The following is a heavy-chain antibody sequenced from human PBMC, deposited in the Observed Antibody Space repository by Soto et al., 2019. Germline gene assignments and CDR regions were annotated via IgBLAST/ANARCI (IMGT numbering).Heavy chain of an antibody. D-gene: IGHD2-2*01. V-gene: IGHV4-31*03. CDR2: IDYSGST. J-gene: IGHJ4*02. Sequence: SETLSLTCTVSGGSVRSGAYYWSWIRQLPGNGLEWIGNIDYSGSTYYTSSLKSRPIISLDTSKNQVSLKLSSVTAADTAVYYCARGRVVPGAIDYFDYWGQGTPVTASS. CDR1: GGSVRSGAYY. CDR3: ARGRVVPGAIDYFDY.